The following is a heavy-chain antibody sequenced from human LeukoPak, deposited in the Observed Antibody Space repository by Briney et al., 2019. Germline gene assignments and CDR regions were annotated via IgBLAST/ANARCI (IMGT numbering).Heavy chain of an antibody. CDR1: GFKFSDYY. CDR2: IYSGGST. D-gene: IGHD1-26*01. Sequence: GGSLRLSCAASGFKFSDYYMSWIRQAPGKGLEWVSVIYSGGSTYYADSVKGRFTISRDNSKNTLYLQMNSLRAEDTAVYYCARDPGRLNDAFDIWGQGTMVTVSS. V-gene: IGHV3-66*01. CDR3: ARDPGRLNDAFDI. J-gene: IGHJ3*02.